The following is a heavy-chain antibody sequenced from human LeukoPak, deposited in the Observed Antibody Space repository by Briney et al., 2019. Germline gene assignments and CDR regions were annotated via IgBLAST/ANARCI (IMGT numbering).Heavy chain of an antibody. CDR2: IKQDGSES. CDR3: TRKGSQWDFLVDY. CDR1: GFSFNNHW. D-gene: IGHD2/OR15-2a*01. V-gene: IGHV3-7*01. Sequence: GGSLRLSCAVSGFSFNNHWMSWVRQAAGKRLEWVANIKQDGSESYYVGSVKGRFIISRDNSENSLYLQMDSLTAEDTAVYYCTRKGSQWDFLVDYWGQGTRVAVSP. J-gene: IGHJ4*02.